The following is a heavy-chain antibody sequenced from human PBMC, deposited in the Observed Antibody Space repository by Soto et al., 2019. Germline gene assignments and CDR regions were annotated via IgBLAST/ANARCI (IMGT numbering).Heavy chain of an antibody. CDR3: ARDVAAAGTGFDP. CDR2: INPNSGGT. V-gene: IGHV1-2*02. CDR1: GYTFTGYY. J-gene: IGHJ5*02. D-gene: IGHD6-13*01. Sequence: QVQLVESGAEVQKPGASVKVSCNASGYTFTGYYMHWVRQAPGQGLEWMGWINPNSGGTNYAQKFQGRVTMTRDTSISTAYMELSRLRSDDTAVYYCARDVAAAGTGFDPWGQGTLVTVSS.